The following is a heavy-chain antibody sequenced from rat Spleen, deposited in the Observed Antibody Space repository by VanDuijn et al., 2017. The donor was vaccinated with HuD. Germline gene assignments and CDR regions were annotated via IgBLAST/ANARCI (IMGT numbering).Heavy chain of an antibody. V-gene: IGHV2-27*01. CDR3: ARDRGTVVTWGGFDY. CDR1: GFSLTSYH. J-gene: IGHJ2*01. D-gene: IGHD1-1*01. Sequence: QVQLKESGPGLVQPSQTLSLTCTVSGFSLTSYHVHWVRQPPGKGLEWMGRIQNGGSTAYNSLLKSRLSISRDTSKSQVFLKMNSLQTEDTATYYCARDRGTVVTWGGFDYWGQGVMVTVSS. CDR2: IQNGGST.